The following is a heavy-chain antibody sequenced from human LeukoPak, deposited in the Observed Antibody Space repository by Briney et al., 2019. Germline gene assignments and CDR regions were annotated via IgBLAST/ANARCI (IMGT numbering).Heavy chain of an antibody. Sequence: GGSLRLSCAASGFTFSDYYMSWIRQAPGKGLEWVSYISSSSSYTNYADSVKGRFTISRDNAKNSLYLQMNSLRAEDTAVYYCASGTYYYGSGYFDYWGQGTLVTDSS. CDR3: ASGTYYYGSGYFDY. J-gene: IGHJ4*02. CDR2: ISSSSSYT. CDR1: GFTFSDYY. D-gene: IGHD3-10*01. V-gene: IGHV3-11*06.